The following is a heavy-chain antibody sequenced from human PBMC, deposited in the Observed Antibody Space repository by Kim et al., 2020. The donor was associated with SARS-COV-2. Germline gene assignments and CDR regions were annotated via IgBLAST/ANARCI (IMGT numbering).Heavy chain of an antibody. J-gene: IGHJ4*02. V-gene: IGHV1-46*01. CDR3: AREGYDILTGYYWKSFDY. CDR1: GYTFTSYY. D-gene: IGHD3-9*01. Sequence: ASMKVSCKASGYTFTSYYMHWVRQAPGQGLEWMGHINPNGGSIKYAQKFQGRVTMTRDTSTSTVYMELSSLRFEDTAVYHCAREGYDILTGYYWKSFDYWGQGTLVTVSS. CDR2: INPNGGSI.